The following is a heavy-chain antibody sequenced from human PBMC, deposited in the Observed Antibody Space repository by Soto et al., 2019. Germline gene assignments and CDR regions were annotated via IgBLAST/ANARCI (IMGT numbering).Heavy chain of an antibody. CDR2: INAYSANT. D-gene: IGHD6-6*01. V-gene: IGHV1-18*01. Sequence: GASVKVSCKASGYTFSNNGINWVRQAPGQGLEWMGWINAYSANTNYAQKFQGRVTLTRDTSTTTAYMELRSLGPDDTAVYYCARGMYSSSTAPFDYWGQGTLVTVSS. CDR3: ARGMYSSSTAPFDY. CDR1: GYTFSNNG. J-gene: IGHJ4*02.